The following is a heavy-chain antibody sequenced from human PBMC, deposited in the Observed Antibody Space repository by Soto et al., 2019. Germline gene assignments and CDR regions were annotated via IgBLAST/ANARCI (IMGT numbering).Heavy chain of an antibody. CDR3: TTGSVEGV. CDR2: IKRKIDGETT. J-gene: IGHJ6*02. V-gene: IGHV3-15*07. D-gene: IGHD2-15*01. CDR1: GFSITNAW. Sequence: EVQLVESGGGLVKPGGSLRLSCVASGFSITNAWMNWVRQAPGKGLEWVGRIKRKIDGETTDYAAPVKGRFTISRDDSKNKLYLQMNSLKADDTALYYCTTGSVEGVWGQGTTVTVSS.